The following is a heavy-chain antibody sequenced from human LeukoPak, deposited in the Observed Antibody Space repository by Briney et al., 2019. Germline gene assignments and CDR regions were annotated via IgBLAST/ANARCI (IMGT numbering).Heavy chain of an antibody. Sequence: GASVKVSCRASGGTFSSYAISWVRQAPGQGLEWMGGIIPIFGTANYAQKFQGRVTITADQFTSTAYMELSSLRSEDTAVYYCARGVVLEYYYYGMDVWGQGTTVTVSS. D-gene: IGHD2-15*01. V-gene: IGHV1-69*13. CDR2: IIPIFGTA. J-gene: IGHJ6*02. CDR1: GGTFSSYA. CDR3: ARGVVLEYYYYGMDV.